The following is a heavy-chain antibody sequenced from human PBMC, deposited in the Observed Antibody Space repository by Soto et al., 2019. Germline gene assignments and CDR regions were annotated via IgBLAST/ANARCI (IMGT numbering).Heavy chain of an antibody. V-gene: IGHV4-31*01. Sequence: QVQLQESGPGLVKPSQTLSLTCTVSGGSISSGGYYWSWIRQHPGKGLEWIGYIYYSGSTYYNPSLKSQVTIPVDPSKNKFSLNLSSVTAADTAVYYCARDGYYGWGSANRFDPWGQGTLVTVSS. J-gene: IGHJ5*02. CDR1: GGSISSGGYY. D-gene: IGHD3-10*01. CDR2: IYYSGST. CDR3: ARDGYYGWGSANRFDP.